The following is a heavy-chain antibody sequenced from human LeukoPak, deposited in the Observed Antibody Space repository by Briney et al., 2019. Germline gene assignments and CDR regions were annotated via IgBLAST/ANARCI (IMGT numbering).Heavy chain of an antibody. J-gene: IGHJ4*02. CDR3: ARMSSYDILTGYYQYVDY. CDR2: INPNSGGT. Sequence: GASVKVSCKASGYTFTGYYMHWVRQAPGQGLEWMGWINPNSGGTNYAQKFQGRVTMTRDTSISTAYMELSRLRSDDTAVYYCARMSSYDILTGYYQYVDYWGQGTLVTVSS. CDR1: GYTFTGYY. V-gene: IGHV1-2*02. D-gene: IGHD3-9*01.